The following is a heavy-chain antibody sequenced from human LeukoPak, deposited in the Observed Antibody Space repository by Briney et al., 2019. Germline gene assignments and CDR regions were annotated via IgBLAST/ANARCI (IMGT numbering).Heavy chain of an antibody. CDR3: AKERTYYYDSSGYLFGY. D-gene: IGHD3-22*01. CDR1: GFTFSSYA. V-gene: IGHV3-23*01. Sequence: GGSLRLSCAASGFTFSSYARSWVRQAPGKGLEWVSAISGSGGSTYYADSVKGRFTISRDNSKNTLYLQMNSLRAEDTAVYYCAKERTYYYDSSGYLFGYWGQGTLVTVSS. J-gene: IGHJ4*02. CDR2: ISGSGGST.